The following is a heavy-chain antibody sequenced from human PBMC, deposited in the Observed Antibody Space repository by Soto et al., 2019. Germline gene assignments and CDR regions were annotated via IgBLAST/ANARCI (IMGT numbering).Heavy chain of an antibody. CDR2: INPNSGGT. CDR3: ARGITMVRGVIDYYYYYMDV. J-gene: IGHJ6*03. CDR1: GYTFTGYY. D-gene: IGHD3-10*01. V-gene: IGHV1-2*04. Sequence: ASVKVSCKASGYTFTGYYMHWVRQAPGQGLEWMGWINPNSGGTNYAQKFQGWVTMTRDTSISTAYMELSRLRSDDTAVYYCARGITMVRGVIDYYYYYMDVWGKGTTVTVSS.